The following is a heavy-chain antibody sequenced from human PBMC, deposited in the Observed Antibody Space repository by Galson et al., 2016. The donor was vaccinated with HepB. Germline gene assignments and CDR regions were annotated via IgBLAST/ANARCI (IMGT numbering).Heavy chain of an antibody. Sequence: ETLSLTCAVYGGSLSGYYWSWIRQPPGKGLEWIGEINHSGSPNYNPSLKSRVTISIDTSKNQFSLKLSSVTAADTAVYYCARGRKNLPAAIYSRGMDAWGQGTTVTVSS. CDR3: ARGRKNLPAAIYSRGMDA. CDR1: GGSLSGYY. D-gene: IGHD2-2*01. V-gene: IGHV4-34*01. J-gene: IGHJ6*02. CDR2: INHSGSP.